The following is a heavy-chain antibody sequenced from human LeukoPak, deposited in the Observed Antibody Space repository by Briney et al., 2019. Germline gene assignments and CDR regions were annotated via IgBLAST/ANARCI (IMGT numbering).Heavy chain of an antibody. CDR3: ARDAQFTVVVPAAKLNYMDV. J-gene: IGHJ6*03. V-gene: IGHV1-2*02. CDR2: INPNNGGT. CDR1: GYLFTGYY. D-gene: IGHD2-2*01. Sequence: ASVKVSCKASGYLFTGYYIHWVRQAPGQGLEWIGWINPNNGGTNYAQKFEGRVIMTRDTSSTVYMEVRRLRSDDTAIYYCARDAQFTVVVPAAKLNYMDVWGKGTTVTVSS.